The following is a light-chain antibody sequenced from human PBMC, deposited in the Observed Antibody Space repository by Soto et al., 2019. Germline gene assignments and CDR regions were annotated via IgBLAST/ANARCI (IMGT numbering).Light chain of an antibody. CDR3: SSYTGSIS. CDR1: SSGVGGYNY. J-gene: IGLJ2*01. CDR2: DVN. Sequence: QSALTQPDSVSGSPGQSITISCTGTSSGVGGYNYVSWYQQHPGKAPKLMIYDVNTRPSGVSNRFSGSKSGNTASRTISGLQAEDEADYYGSSYTGSISFGGGTKLTVL. V-gene: IGLV2-14*01.